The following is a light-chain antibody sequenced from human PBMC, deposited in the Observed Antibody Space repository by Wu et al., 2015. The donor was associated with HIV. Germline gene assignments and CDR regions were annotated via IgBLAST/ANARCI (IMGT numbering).Light chain of an antibody. CDR2: GAS. CDR3: QQYGTSPGDF. J-gene: IGKJ2*01. CDR1: QSVSSSY. Sequence: EIVLTQSPGTLSLSPGERAALSCRASQSVSSSYLAWYQQKPGQAPRLLIFGASSRATGIPDRFIGSGSGTDFTLTISRLEPEDFAVYYCQQYGTSPGDFLGQG. V-gene: IGKV3-20*01.